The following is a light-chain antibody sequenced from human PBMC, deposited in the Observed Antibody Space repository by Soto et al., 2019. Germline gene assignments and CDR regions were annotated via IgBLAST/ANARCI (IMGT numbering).Light chain of an antibody. J-gene: IGLJ3*02. CDR1: SSDVGGYNY. CDR3: SSYTSSSTV. V-gene: IGLV2-14*01. Sequence: QSALTQPASVSGSPGQSITISCTGTSSDVGGYNYVSWYQQHPGKAPKLMIYEVSNRPSGVSNRFSGSKSGNTASLIISGLQAEDEADYYCSSYTSSSTVFGGGTQLTVL. CDR2: EVS.